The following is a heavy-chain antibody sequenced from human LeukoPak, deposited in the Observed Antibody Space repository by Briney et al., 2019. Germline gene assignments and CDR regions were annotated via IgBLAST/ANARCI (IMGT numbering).Heavy chain of an antibody. D-gene: IGHD6-19*01. CDR3: ATQDFPVAGTGGVGAFDI. CDR2: IIPIFGTA. V-gene: IGHV1-69*05. CDR1: GGTFSSYA. J-gene: IGHJ3*02. Sequence: GASVKVSCKASGGTFSSYAISWVRQAPGQGLEWMGGIIPIFGTANYAQKFQGRVTITTDESTSTAYMELSSLRSEDTAVYYCATQDFPVAGTGGVGAFDIWGQGTMVTVSS.